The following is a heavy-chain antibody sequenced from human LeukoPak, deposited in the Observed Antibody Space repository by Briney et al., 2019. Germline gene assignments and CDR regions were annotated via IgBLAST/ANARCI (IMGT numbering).Heavy chain of an antibody. CDR3: ASSSYYYYYYMDV. J-gene: IGHJ6*03. D-gene: IGHD6-13*01. Sequence: GGSLRLSCAASGFTFSSYSMNWVRQGRGRGLERVSYISSSSSTIYYADSVKGRFTISRDNAKNSLYLQMNSLRDEDTAVYYCASSSYYYYYYMDVWGKGTTVTVSS. CDR1: GFTFSSYS. CDR2: ISSSSSTI. V-gene: IGHV3-48*02.